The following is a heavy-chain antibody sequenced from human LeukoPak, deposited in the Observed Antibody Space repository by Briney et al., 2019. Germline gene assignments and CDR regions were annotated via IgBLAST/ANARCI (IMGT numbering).Heavy chain of an antibody. Sequence: PGGSLRLSCAASGFTFSSYAMSWVRQAPGKGLEWVSAISGSGGSTYYADSVKGRFTISRDNSKNTLYLQMNSLRAEDTAVYYCAKGTGYGLGLYYFDYWGQGTLVTVSS. CDR1: GFTFSSYA. V-gene: IGHV3-23*01. CDR2: ISGSGGST. J-gene: IGHJ4*02. CDR3: AKGTGYGLGLYYFDY. D-gene: IGHD3/OR15-3a*01.